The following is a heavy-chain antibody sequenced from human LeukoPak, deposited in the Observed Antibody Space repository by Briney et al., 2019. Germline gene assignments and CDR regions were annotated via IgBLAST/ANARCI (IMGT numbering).Heavy chain of an antibody. Sequence: GGSLRLSCAASGFTFTSYWMNWVRQPPGKGLVWVSRLISDGSITSYADSVKGRFTISRDNAKNTLYLQLNSLRAEDTGVYYCARGWGDGMDVWGQGTMVTVSS. J-gene: IGHJ6*02. V-gene: IGHV3-74*01. D-gene: IGHD3-16*01. CDR3: ARGWGDGMDV. CDR2: LISDGSIT. CDR1: GFTFTSYW.